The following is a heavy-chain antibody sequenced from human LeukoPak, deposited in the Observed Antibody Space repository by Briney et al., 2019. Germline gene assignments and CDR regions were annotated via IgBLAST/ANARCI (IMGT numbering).Heavy chain of an antibody. CDR2: IKKDGSEK. CDR1: GFTFSTYW. Sequence: GGSLRLSCAASGFTFSTYWMTWVRQAPGKGLEWVANIKKDGSEKYYVDSVRGRFTISRDNAKNSLYLQMNSLRPEDTAVYYCARAAGWDRSDYWGQGTLVTVSS. V-gene: IGHV3-7*05. D-gene: IGHD1-26*01. CDR3: ARAAGWDRSDY. J-gene: IGHJ4*02.